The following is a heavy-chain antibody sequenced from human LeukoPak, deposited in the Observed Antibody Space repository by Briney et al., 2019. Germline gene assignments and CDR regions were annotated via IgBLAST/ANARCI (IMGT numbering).Heavy chain of an antibody. CDR2: IYTSGST. J-gene: IGHJ2*01. D-gene: IGHD6-13*01. CDR1: GGSISSYY. Sequence: PSETLSLTCTVSGGSISSYYWSWIRQPAGKGLEWIGRIYTSGSTNYNPSLKSRVTISVDTSKNQFSLKLSSVTAADTAVYYCARSIAAAGKNYWYFDLWGRGTLVTVSS. V-gene: IGHV4-4*07. CDR3: ARSIAAAGKNYWYFDL.